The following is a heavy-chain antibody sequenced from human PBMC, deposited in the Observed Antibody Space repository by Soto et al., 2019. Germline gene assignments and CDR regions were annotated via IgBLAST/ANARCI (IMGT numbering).Heavy chain of an antibody. CDR2: INAGNGTP. Sequence: ASVKVSCKACGYSFTSYAMHCVRQDPRQRLEWMGWINAGNGTPNYSQKFLGRVTITADESTSTGYMELSNLKSDDTAIYYCARAAPRYCSGGSCYSGRDYWGQGTLVTVSS. D-gene: IGHD2-15*01. CDR3: ARAAPRYCSGGSCYSGRDY. CDR1: GYSFTSYA. V-gene: IGHV1-3*01. J-gene: IGHJ4*02.